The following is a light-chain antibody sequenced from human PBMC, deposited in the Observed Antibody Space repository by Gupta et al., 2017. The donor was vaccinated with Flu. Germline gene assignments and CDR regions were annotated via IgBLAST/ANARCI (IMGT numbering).Light chain of an antibody. J-gene: IGLJ2*01. CDR2: DNN. Sequence: SVLTQPPSVSGAPGQRVTISCTGSSSNIGAGYDVHWYQQLPGTAPKLLIYDNNNRPSGVPDRFSSSKSGTSASLAITGLQAEDEADYYCQSYDNSLSVHVVFGGGTKLTVL. V-gene: IGLV1-40*01. CDR3: QSYDNSLSVHVV. CDR1: SSNIGAGYD.